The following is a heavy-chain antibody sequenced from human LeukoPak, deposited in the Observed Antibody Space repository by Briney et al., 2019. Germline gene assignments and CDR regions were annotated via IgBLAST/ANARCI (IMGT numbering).Heavy chain of an antibody. CDR2: IYYSGST. J-gene: IGHJ4*02. Sequence: SETLSLTCTVSGGSISSSSYYWGWIRQPPGKGLEWIGSIYYSGSTYYNPSLKSRVTISVDTSKNQFSLKLSSVTAADTAVYYCARRDGKYSPVGYWGQGTLVTVSS. D-gene: IGHD1-26*01. CDR3: ARRDGKYSPVGY. V-gene: IGHV4-39*01. CDR1: GGSISSSSYY.